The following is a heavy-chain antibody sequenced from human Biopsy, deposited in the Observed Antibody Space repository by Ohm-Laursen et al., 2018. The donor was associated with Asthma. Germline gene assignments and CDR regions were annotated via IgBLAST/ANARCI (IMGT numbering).Heavy chain of an antibody. D-gene: IGHD1-26*01. CDR1: GFSLSTSGGG. CDR3: VHTLVGLKAFDF. V-gene: IGHV2-5*02. J-gene: IGHJ4*02. Sequence: PTQTLTLTCTFSGFSLSTSGGGVGWIRQPPVKALEWLGNIFLDDDKRYSPSLQSRLTITRDTPKDQVVLTMTNMGPVDTGTYYCVHTLVGLKAFDFWGQGTLVTVSS. CDR2: IFLDDDK.